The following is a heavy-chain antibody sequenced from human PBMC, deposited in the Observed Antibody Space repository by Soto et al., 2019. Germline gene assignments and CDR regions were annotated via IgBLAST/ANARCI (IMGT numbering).Heavy chain of an antibody. J-gene: IGHJ4*02. CDR3: AKALYGGFTY. CDR1: GFTFSVYA. Sequence: EVRLLESGGGLVQPGGSLRLSCAASGFTFSVYAMRWVRQAPGKGLEWVSGISGSGDSTHYADSVKGRFTVSRDNSKSMLYLQTNSLRAEDTAIYYCAKALYGGFTYWGQGTVVIVSS. CDR2: ISGSGDST. D-gene: IGHD3-10*01. V-gene: IGHV3-23*01.